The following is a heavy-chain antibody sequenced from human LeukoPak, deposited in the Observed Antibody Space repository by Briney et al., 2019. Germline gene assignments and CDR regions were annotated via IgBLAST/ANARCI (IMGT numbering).Heavy chain of an antibody. D-gene: IGHD6-13*01. Sequence: GRSLRLSCAASGFTFSSYGMHWVRQAPGKGLEWVAVISYDGSNKCYADSVKGRFTISRDNSKNTLYLQMNSLRAEDTAVYYCAKEIGGAAADVWGQGTTVTVSS. CDR3: AKEIGGAAADV. CDR1: GFTFSSYG. CDR2: ISYDGSNK. J-gene: IGHJ6*02. V-gene: IGHV3-30*18.